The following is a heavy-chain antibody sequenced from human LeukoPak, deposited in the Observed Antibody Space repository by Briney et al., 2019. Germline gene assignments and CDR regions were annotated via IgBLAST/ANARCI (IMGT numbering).Heavy chain of an antibody. Sequence: SETLSLTCAVSGVSISSGGFSWSWIRQAPGKGLEWLGFMYYSGSTHYNPSLKSRITILLDTSKNQFFLNLSSVTAADTALYYCVRGFGYAFYDWGQGTQVTVSS. CDR2: MYYSGST. CDR3: VRGFGYAFYD. CDR1: GVSISSGGFS. J-gene: IGHJ4*02. V-gene: IGHV4-30-4*07. D-gene: IGHD5-12*01.